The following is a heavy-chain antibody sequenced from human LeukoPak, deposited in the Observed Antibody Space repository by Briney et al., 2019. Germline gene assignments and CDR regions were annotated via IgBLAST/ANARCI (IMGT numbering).Heavy chain of an antibody. J-gene: IGHJ4*02. CDR2: INSDGTTT. Sequence: GVSLRLSCAASGFTFSSYWMHWVRQAPGKGLVWLSRINSDGTTTDYGDTVKGRFTIYRDNAKNTLYLQMNSLRAEDTAVYYCAREGAVSTSSYYWGQGTLVTVSS. CDR1: GFTFSSYW. CDR3: AREGAVSTSSYY. V-gene: IGHV3-74*01. D-gene: IGHD2-2*01.